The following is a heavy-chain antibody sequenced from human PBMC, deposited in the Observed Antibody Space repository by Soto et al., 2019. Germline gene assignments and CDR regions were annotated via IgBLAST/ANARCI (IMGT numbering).Heavy chain of an antibody. CDR3: TTGFSNSSPYYYYAMDV. V-gene: IGHV3-15*07. CDR2: IKSNSDGETT. Sequence: GGSLRLSCAASGFTFSNAWMNWVRQAPGKGLEWVGRIKSNSDGETTDYAAPVKGRFTISRDDSKNMLYLQMNSLKTEDTAVYFCTTGFSNSSPYYYYAMDVWGQGAAVTVSS. D-gene: IGHD6-6*01. CDR1: GFTFSNAW. J-gene: IGHJ6*02.